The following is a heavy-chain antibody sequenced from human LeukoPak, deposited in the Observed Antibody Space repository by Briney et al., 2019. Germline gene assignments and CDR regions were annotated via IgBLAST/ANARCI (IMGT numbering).Heavy chain of an antibody. Sequence: PGRSLRLSCAAFGFTFSSYAMHWVRQAPGKGLEWVAVISYDGSNKYYADSVKGRFTISRDNSKNTLYLQMNSLRAEDTAVYYCAREGRWPRAFDIWGQGTMVTVSS. CDR2: ISYDGSNK. CDR3: AREGRWPRAFDI. CDR1: GFTFSSYA. V-gene: IGHV3-30-3*01. D-gene: IGHD5-12*01. J-gene: IGHJ3*02.